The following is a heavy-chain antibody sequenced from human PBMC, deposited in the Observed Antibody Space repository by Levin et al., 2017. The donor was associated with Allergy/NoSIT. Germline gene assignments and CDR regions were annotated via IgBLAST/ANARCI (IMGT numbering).Heavy chain of an antibody. Sequence: PGGSLRLSWTASGFTFSSYAMSWVRQAPGKGLEWVSAISGSGGSTYYADSVKGRFTISRDNSKNTLYLQMNSLRAEDTAVYYCAKEGDYGDYGQYYFDYWGQGTLVTVSS. CDR3: AKEGDYGDYGQYYFDY. J-gene: IGHJ4*02. D-gene: IGHD4-17*01. V-gene: IGHV3-23*01. CDR1: GFTFSSYA. CDR2: ISGSGGST.